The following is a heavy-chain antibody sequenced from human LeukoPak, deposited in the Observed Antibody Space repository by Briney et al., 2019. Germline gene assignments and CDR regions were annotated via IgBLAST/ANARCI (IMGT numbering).Heavy chain of an antibody. V-gene: IGHV1-18*04. J-gene: IGHJ4*02. CDR3: ARGLVIAVAGPFFDY. D-gene: IGHD6-19*01. CDR2: ISAYNGNT. CDR1: GYTFTSYG. Sequence: ASVKVSCKASGYTFTSYGISGVRQAPGQGLEWMGWISAYNGNTNYAQKLQGRVTMTTDTSTSTAYMELRSLRSDDTAVYYCARGLVIAVAGPFFDYWGQGTLVTVSS.